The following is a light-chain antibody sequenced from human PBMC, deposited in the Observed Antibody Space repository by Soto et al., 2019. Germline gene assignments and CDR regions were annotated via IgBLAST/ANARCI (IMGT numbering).Light chain of an antibody. CDR3: QQYNKWPLT. CDR2: GTS. V-gene: IGKV3-15*01. J-gene: IGKJ1*01. Sequence: EIVMTQSPATLSVSPGERATLSCRASQSVSTNLAWYQQKPGQSPRLLIYGTSTRATGVPARFSGSGSGTEFTLTISSLGSEDFAVYFCQQYNKWPLTFGQGTKVDIK. CDR1: QSVSTN.